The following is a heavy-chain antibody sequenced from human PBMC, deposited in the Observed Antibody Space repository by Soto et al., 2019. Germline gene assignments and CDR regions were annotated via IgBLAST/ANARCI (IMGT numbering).Heavy chain of an antibody. CDR2: IMIGGAQT. V-gene: IGHV1-58*01. Sequence: QVQVVQSGPEVKNPGTSVRVSCQTSGFMFSNSAVQWVRQARGQPLEWIGWIMIGGAQTRSAQKMQGRLTRTRDLATSTVFMVLSSLNSEDTAVYYCAAELYERGDCWHFEYWGQGTLVTVSS. CDR1: GFMFSNSA. D-gene: IGHD2-21*02. CDR3: AAELYERGDCWHFEY. J-gene: IGHJ4*02.